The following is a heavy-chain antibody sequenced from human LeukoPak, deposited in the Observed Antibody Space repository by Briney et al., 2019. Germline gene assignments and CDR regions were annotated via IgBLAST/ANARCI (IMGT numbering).Heavy chain of an antibody. CDR1: GFTFSDYY. D-gene: IGHD6-13*01. CDR3: ARVTGSSWLHYYYYYGMDV. V-gene: IGHV3-11*01. J-gene: IGHJ6*02. Sequence: GGSLRLSCAASGFTFSDYYMSWIRQAPGKGLEWVSYISSSGSTIYYADSVKGRFTISRDNAKNSLYLQMNSLRAEDTAVYYCARVTGSSWLHYYYYYGMDVWGQGTTVTVSS. CDR2: ISSSGSTI.